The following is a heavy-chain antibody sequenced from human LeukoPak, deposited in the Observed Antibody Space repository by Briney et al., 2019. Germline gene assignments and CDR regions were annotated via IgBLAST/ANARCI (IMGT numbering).Heavy chain of an antibody. Sequence: GASVKVSCKASGYTFTSYYMHWLRQAPGQGLEWMGIINPSGGSTSYAQKFQGRVTMTRDTSTSTVYMELSSLRSEDTAVYYCAREAVAGDDAFAIWGQGTMVTVSS. V-gene: IGHV1-46*01. J-gene: IGHJ3*02. CDR2: INPSGGST. CDR1: GYTFTSYY. D-gene: IGHD6-19*01. CDR3: AREAVAGDDAFAI.